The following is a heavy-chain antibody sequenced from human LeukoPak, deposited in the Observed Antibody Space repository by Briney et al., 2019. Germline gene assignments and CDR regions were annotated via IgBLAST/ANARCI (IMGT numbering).Heavy chain of an antibody. CDR1: GFTFSSYA. CDR3: AKEDRYGAKNY. D-gene: IGHD4-17*01. CDR2: ISGSGART. Sequence: GGSLRLSCAASGFTFSSYAMSWVRQAPGKGLEWVSAISGSGARTYYADSVKGRFTISRDNSKNTLYLQMNSLRAEDTVVYYCAKEDRYGAKNYWGQGTLVTVSS. J-gene: IGHJ4*02. V-gene: IGHV3-23*01.